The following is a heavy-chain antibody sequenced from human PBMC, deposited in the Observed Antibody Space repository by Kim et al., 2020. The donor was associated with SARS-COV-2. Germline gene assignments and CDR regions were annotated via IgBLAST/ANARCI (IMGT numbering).Heavy chain of an antibody. V-gene: IGHV4-39*01. Sequence: SETLSLTCTVSGASITNTNFYGGWIRQPPGKGLEWIGDVYFSGGTYYNPSLTGRVTISVDTSKNQVSLKLNSVTAADSAVYYCARHRERGSFSAGAFDIWGQGTMVTVSS. CDR2: VYFSGGT. D-gene: IGHD1-1*01. CDR1: GASITNTNFY. J-gene: IGHJ3*02. CDR3: ARHRERGSFSAGAFDI.